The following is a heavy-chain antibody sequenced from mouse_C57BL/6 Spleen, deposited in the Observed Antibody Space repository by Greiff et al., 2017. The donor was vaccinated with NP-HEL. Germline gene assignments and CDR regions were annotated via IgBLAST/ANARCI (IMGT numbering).Heavy chain of an antibody. V-gene: IGHV5-6*02. CDR1: GFTFSSYG. CDR3: ARQGAITTDWYFDV. Sequence: DVKLVESGGDLVKPGGSLKLSCAASGFTFSSYGMSWVRQTPDKRLEWVATISSGGSYTYYPDSVKGRFTISRDNAKNTLYLQMSSLKSEDTAMYYCARQGAITTDWYFDVWGTGTTVTVSS. CDR2: ISSGGSYT. J-gene: IGHJ1*03. D-gene: IGHD1-1*01.